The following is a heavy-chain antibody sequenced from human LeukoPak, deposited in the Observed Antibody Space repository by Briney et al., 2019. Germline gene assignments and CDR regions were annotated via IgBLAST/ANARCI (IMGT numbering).Heavy chain of an antibody. J-gene: IGHJ3*02. CDR3: ARTRGRYYDSSGYPRNDALDI. V-gene: IGHV5-51*01. D-gene: IGHD3-22*01. Sequence: GESLKISCKGSGYSFTSYWIAWVRQMPGKGLEWMGIIYPGDSDTRYSPSFQGQVTISADKSINTAYLQWSSLKATDIAMYYCARTRGRYYDSSGYPRNDALDIWGQGTMVTVSA. CDR1: GYSFTSYW. CDR2: IYPGDSDT.